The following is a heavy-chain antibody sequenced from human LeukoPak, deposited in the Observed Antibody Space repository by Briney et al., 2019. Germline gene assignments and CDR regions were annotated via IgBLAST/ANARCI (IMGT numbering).Heavy chain of an antibody. V-gene: IGHV3-11*05. Sequence: PGGSLRLSCAASGFTFSDYYMSWIRQAPGKGLEWVSYISSSSSYTNYADSVEGRFTISRDNAKNSLYLQMNSLRAEDTAVYYCARDRYDILTGYYDVWYFDYWGQGTLVTVSS. J-gene: IGHJ4*02. CDR3: ARDRYDILTGYYDVWYFDY. CDR1: GFTFSDYY. D-gene: IGHD3-9*01. CDR2: ISSSSSYT.